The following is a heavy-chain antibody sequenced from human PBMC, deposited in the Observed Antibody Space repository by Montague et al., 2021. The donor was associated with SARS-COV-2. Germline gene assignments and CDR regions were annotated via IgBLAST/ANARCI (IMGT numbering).Heavy chain of an antibody. V-gene: IGHV4-34*01. CDR2: VSQSGNT. J-gene: IGHJ6*04. CDR3: ARLGDGIVPSPILGLGPYYYFYCTAV. D-gene: IGHD2-21*01. CDR1: GGSFSRYD. Sequence: SETLSLTCAVSGGSFSRYDWSWIRQPPGKGLGWMGEVSQSGNTKYNPSLQSRVSISLDTSRNQFSLKVSSGTAADTAMYYCARLGDGIVPSPILGLGPYYYFYCTAVWGKGTTVNVCS.